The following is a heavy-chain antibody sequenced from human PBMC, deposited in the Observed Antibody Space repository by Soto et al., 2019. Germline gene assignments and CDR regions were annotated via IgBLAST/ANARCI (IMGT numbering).Heavy chain of an antibody. J-gene: IGHJ6*02. CDR1: GGSISSSSYY. V-gene: IGHV4-39*01. D-gene: IGHD6-13*01. Sequence: PSETLSLTCTVSGGSISSSSYYWGWIRQPPGKGLEWIGSIYYSGSTYYNPSLKSRVTISVDTSKNQFSLKLSSVTAADTAVYYCARAYSRKTQRDYYYYGMDVWGQGTTVTVSS. CDR3: ARAYSRKTQRDYYYYGMDV. CDR2: IYYSGST.